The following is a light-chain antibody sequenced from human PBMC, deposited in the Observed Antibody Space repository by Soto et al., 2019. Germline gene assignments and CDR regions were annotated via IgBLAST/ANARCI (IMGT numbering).Light chain of an antibody. Sequence: EIVLTQSPGTLSLPPGERATLSCRASQSVSSSYLAWYQQKPGQAPRLLIYGASSRATGIPDRFSGSGSGTDFTLTINRLEPEDFAVYYCQQSGTFGGGTKVEIK. J-gene: IGKJ4*01. CDR1: QSVSSSY. CDR2: GAS. V-gene: IGKV3-20*01. CDR3: QQSGT.